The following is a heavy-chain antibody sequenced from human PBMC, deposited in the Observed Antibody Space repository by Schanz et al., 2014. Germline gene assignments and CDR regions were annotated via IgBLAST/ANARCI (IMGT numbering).Heavy chain of an antibody. Sequence: QVHLVQSGAAVKEPGSSVQVSCKPSGGTFVTFFFTWVRQAPGQGPQWMGRISPLLGVANYAQEFQGRLTITEDTSTSTAYMELSSLRPEDTAVYYCATCSGGTCHAKPVLDNWGQGTLVTVSS. D-gene: IGHD2-15*01. V-gene: IGHV1-69*04. CDR2: ISPLLGVA. J-gene: IGHJ4*02. CDR3: ATCSGGTCHAKPVLDN. CDR1: GGTFVTFF.